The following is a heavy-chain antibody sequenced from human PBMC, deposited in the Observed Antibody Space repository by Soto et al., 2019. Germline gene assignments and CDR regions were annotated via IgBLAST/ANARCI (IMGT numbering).Heavy chain of an antibody. CDR2: ISSSSSTI. CDR3: VCAVNRHYDILTSTPDS. D-gene: IGHD3-9*01. V-gene: IGHV3-48*01. CDR1: GFTFSSYS. Sequence: AGSLSLSCAASGFTFSSYSMNWVRQAPGKGLEWVSYISSSSSTIYYADSVKGRFTIARDKAKNSLYLQMNSLRAEDAAVYFCVCAVNRHYDILTSTPDSWGQGTQVTVSS. J-gene: IGHJ4*02.